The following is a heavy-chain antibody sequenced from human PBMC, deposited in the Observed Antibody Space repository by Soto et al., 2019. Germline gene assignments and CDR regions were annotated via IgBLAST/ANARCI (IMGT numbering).Heavy chain of an antibody. D-gene: IGHD3-22*01. Sequence: SVKVSCKASGGTFSSYAISWVRQAPGQGLEWMGGIIPIFGTANYAQKFQGRVTTTADKSTSTAYMELRSLRSDDTAVYYCARDRSTMIVVPQDAFDIWGQGTMVTVSS. V-gene: IGHV1-69*06. CDR2: IIPIFGTA. CDR1: GGTFSSYA. CDR3: ARDRSTMIVVPQDAFDI. J-gene: IGHJ3*02.